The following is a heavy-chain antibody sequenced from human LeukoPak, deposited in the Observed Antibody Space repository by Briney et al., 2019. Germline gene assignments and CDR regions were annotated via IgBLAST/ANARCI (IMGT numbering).Heavy chain of an antibody. CDR2: IWYDGSNK. V-gene: IGHV3-33*01. CDR1: GFTFSSYG. Sequence: GSLRLSCAASGFTFSSYGMHWVRQAPGKGLEWVAVIWYDGSNKYYADSVKGRFTISRDNSKNTLYLQMSSLRAEDTAVYYCAREVGPIAVAGTKVDYWGQGTLVTVPS. D-gene: IGHD6-19*01. CDR3: AREVGPIAVAGTKVDY. J-gene: IGHJ4*02.